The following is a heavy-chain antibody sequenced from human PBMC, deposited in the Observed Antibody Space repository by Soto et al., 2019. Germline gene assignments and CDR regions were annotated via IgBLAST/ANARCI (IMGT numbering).Heavy chain of an antibody. CDR1: GFTFSSYG. Sequence: GGVLRLSCAGSGFTFSSYGMHWVRQAPGKGLEWVAVIWYDGSNRYYADSVKGRFTISRDNSKNTLYLQMNSLRAEDTAVYYCARDCHATIPYYYYYYVIDVWGQGTTVTVSS. D-gene: IGHD2-2*02. J-gene: IGHJ6*02. CDR3: ARDCHATIPYYYYYYVIDV. V-gene: IGHV3-33*01. CDR2: IWYDGSNR.